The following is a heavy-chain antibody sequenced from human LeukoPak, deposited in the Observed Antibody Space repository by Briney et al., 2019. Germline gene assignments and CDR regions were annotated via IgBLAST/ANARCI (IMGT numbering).Heavy chain of an antibody. CDR1: GFTFSSYS. D-gene: IGHD3-3*01. V-gene: IGHV3-48*04. Sequence: PGGSLRLSCAASGFTFSSYSMNWVRQAPGKGLEWVSYISSSSSTIYYADSVKGRFTISRDNAKNSLYLQMNSLRAEDTAVYYCAKDSRRLLENDAFDIWGQGTMVTVSS. J-gene: IGHJ3*02. CDR3: AKDSRRLLENDAFDI. CDR2: ISSSSSTI.